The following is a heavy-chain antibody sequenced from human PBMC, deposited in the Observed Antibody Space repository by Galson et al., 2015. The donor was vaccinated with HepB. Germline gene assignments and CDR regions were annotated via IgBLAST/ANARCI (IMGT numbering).Heavy chain of an antibody. CDR3: TPGYGDYASHFDY. CDR2: IKSNTDGGTT. J-gene: IGHJ4*02. Sequence: SLRLSCAASGFTFSNAWMSWVRQAPGKGLEWVGRIKSNTDGGTTDYAAPVKGRFTITRDDTKNTLYLQMNSLKTEDTAVYYCTPGYGDYASHFDYWGQGTLVTVSS. D-gene: IGHD4-17*01. CDR1: GFTFSNAW. V-gene: IGHV3-15*01.